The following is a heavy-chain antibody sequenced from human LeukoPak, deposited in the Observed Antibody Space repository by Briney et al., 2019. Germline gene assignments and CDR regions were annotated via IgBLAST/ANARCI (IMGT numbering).Heavy chain of an antibody. CDR1: GFTLSSYA. CDR3: AKYLFGSY. Sequence: PGGSLRLSCVASGFTLSSYAVSWVRQAPGKGLQWVSSLGISGDYAWYAGSVKGRFTISRDSSKNTLYLQMNRLGAEDTAVYYCAKYLFGSYWGQGTLVTVSS. V-gene: IGHV3-23*01. D-gene: IGHD3-10*02. CDR2: LGISGDYA. J-gene: IGHJ4*02.